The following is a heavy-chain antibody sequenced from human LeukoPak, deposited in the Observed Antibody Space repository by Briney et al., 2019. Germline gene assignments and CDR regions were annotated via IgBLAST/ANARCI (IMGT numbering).Heavy chain of an antibody. CDR3: ARGGFRRTYYFDY. CDR1: GFTFSSYG. V-gene: IGHV3-33*01. Sequence: GGSLRLSCAASGFTFSSYGMHWVRQAPGKGLEWVAVIWYDGSNKYYADSVKGRFTISRDNSKDTLYLQMNSLRAEDTAVYYCARGGFRRTYYFDYWGQGTLVTVSS. CDR2: IWYDGSNK. J-gene: IGHJ4*02. D-gene: IGHD3-10*01.